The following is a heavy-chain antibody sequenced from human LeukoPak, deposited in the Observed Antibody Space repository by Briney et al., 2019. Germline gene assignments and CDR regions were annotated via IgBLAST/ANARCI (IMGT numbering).Heavy chain of an antibody. V-gene: IGHV3-53*01. CDR2: IYSGSTT. D-gene: IGHD1-26*01. CDR3: ARVLYVGADYFDY. CDR1: GFTVSSNY. Sequence: GGSLRLSCVASGFTVSSNYMTWVRQAPGKGLEWVSIIYSGSTTYYADSVKGRFTISRDNSKNTLYLQMNSLRAEDTAVYYCARVLYVGADYFDYWGQGTLVTVSS. J-gene: IGHJ4*02.